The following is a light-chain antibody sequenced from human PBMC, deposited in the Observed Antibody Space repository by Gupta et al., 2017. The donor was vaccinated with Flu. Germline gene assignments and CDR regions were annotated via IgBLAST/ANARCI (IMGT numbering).Light chain of an antibody. CDR3: QSYDTTYVI. J-gene: IGLJ2*01. CDR1: SGSIASNY. V-gene: IGLV6-57*01. Sequence: SGSIASNYVQWYQKRPDSSPTIVIYEDKQRPSGVPDRFSGSIDRSSNSASLTIAGLKTEDEADYYCQSYDTTYVIFGGGTKLTVL. CDR2: EDK.